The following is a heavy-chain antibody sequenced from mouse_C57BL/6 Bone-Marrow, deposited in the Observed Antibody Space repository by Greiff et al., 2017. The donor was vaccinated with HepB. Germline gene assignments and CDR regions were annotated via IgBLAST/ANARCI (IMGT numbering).Heavy chain of an antibody. CDR3: ARAGYYGSKSPFAY. CDR2: IHPNSGST. V-gene: IGHV1-64*01. D-gene: IGHD1-1*01. Sequence: VQLQQPGAELVKPGASVKLSCKASGYTFTSYWMHWVKQRPGQGLEWIGMIHPNSGSTNYNEKFKSKATLTVDKSSSTAYMQLSSLTSEDSAVYYRARAGYYGSKSPFAYWGQGTLVTVSA. J-gene: IGHJ3*01. CDR1: GYTFTSYW.